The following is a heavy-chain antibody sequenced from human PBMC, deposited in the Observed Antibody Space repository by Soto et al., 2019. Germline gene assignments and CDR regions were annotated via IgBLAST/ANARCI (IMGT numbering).Heavy chain of an antibody. J-gene: IGHJ6*02. Sequence: ASVKVSCKASGGTFSSYAISWVRQAPGQGLEWMGGIIPIFGTANYAQKFQGRVTITADESTSTAYMELSSLRSEDTAVYYCARDTGRYSPSYYYGMDVWGQGTTVTVSS. CDR1: GGTFSSYA. V-gene: IGHV1-69*13. CDR3: ARDTGRYSPSYYYGMDV. CDR2: IIPIFGTA. D-gene: IGHD3-9*01.